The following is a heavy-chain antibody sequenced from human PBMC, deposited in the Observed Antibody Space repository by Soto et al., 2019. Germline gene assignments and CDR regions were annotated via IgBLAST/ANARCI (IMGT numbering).Heavy chain of an antibody. Sequence: GGSLRLSCAASGFTFSSYAVHWVRQAPGKGLEWVAVISYDGSNKYYADSVKGRFTISRDNSKNTLYLQMNSLRAEDTAVYYCARESHAFDIWGQGTMVTVSS. CDR1: GFTFSSYA. J-gene: IGHJ3*02. V-gene: IGHV3-30-3*01. CDR3: ARESHAFDI. CDR2: ISYDGSNK.